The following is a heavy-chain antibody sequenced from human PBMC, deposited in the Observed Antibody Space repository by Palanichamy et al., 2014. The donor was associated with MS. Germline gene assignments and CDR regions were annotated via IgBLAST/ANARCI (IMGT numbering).Heavy chain of an antibody. CDR3: AKNRLADFSCCEAFDM. V-gene: IGHV3-23*01. D-gene: IGHD3-3*01. J-gene: IGHJ3*02. Sequence: EVQLLESGGGLVQPGGSLRLSCAASGFTFRNYAMSWVRQAPGKGLEWVSGIKGSGGDTYYADSVRGRFTISRDNSKNTLSLLMNSLRAEDTAVYYCAKNRLADFSCCEAFDMWGQGTMVTVSS. CDR1: GFTFRNYA. CDR2: IKGSGGDT.